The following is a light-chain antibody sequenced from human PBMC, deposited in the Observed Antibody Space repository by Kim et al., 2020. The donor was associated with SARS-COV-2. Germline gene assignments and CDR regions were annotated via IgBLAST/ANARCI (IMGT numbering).Light chain of an antibody. Sequence: VSQGQTARITCAGDVLAKKYGRWFQQKPGQAPVLVIYKDSERPSGIPERFSGSRSGTIATLTSSGAQVEDEADYYCYSAADNNVVFGGGTQLTVL. V-gene: IGLV3-27*01. CDR2: KDS. J-gene: IGLJ2*01. CDR3: YSAADNNVV. CDR1: VLAKKY.